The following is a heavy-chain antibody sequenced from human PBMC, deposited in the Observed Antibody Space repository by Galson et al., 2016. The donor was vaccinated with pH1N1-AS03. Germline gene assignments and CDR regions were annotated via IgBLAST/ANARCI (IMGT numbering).Heavy chain of an antibody. J-gene: IGHJ4*02. CDR1: GFSLDDYA. CDR2: ISWNSDKI. V-gene: IGHV3-9*01. CDR3: AKDIGVLMVYSEGPFDY. Sequence: SLRLSCAASGFSLDDYAMHWVRQAPGKGLEWVSSISWNSDKITYADSVKGRFTISRDNAKNSLYLEMNSLRAEDTALYYCAKDIGVLMVYSEGPFDYWGPGTLVTVSS. D-gene: IGHD2-8*01.